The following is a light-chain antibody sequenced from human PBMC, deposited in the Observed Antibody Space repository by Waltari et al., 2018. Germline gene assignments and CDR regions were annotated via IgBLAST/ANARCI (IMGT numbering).Light chain of an antibody. V-gene: IGKV3-11*01. CDR2: DAS. Sequence: EIVLTQSPAPLSLSTGATATLSCRASQSVDTYLAWYQQKPGQVPRLLIYDASNRATGIPARFRGSGSGTDFTLTISNLEAEDFAVYYCQQRSNWTPHTFGQGARLEIK. CDR1: QSVDTY. CDR3: QQRSNWTPHT. J-gene: IGKJ2*01.